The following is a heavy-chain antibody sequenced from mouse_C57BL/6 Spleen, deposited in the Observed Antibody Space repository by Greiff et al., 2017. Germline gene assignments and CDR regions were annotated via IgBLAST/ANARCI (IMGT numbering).Heavy chain of an antibody. CDR3: ARWTTAYAMDY. D-gene: IGHD1-2*01. Sequence: VQLQQPGAELVKPGASVKLSCKASGYTFTSYWMHWVKQRPGRGLGWIGRIDPRSGGTKYNEKFKGTATLTVDQPSSTAYMQLSSLTSEDSAVYYCARWTTAYAMDYWGQGTSVTVSS. CDR2: IDPRSGGT. V-gene: IGHV1-72*01. CDR1: GYTFTSYW. J-gene: IGHJ4*01.